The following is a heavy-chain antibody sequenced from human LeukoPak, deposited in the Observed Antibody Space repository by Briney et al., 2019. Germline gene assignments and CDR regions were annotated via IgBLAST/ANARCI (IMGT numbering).Heavy chain of an antibody. CDR2: IGAAGAHT. J-gene: IGHJ3*02. CDR1: GFRFSYHD. CDR3: ARELGGTKTGGFDI. D-gene: IGHD1-14*01. Sequence: GGSLRLSCAASGFRFSYHDMHWVRQAPGKGLEFVSSIGAAGAHTFYADSVKGRSTISRDNFQSTMYLQMDALRPEDSAVYYCARELGGTKTGGFDIWGQGTVVTVSS. V-gene: IGHV3-64*02.